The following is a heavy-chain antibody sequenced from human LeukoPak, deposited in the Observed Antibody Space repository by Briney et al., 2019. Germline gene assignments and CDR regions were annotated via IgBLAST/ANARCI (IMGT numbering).Heavy chain of an antibody. D-gene: IGHD2-2*03. CDR1: GYSISSGYY. Sequence: PSETLSLTCTVSGYSISSGYYWGWIRQPPGKGLEWIGSIYHSGSTYYNPSLKSRVTISVDTSKNRFSLKLNSVTAADTAVYYCARDKKNGYFDPWGQGTLVTVSS. CDR3: ARDKKNGYFDP. J-gene: IGHJ5*02. CDR2: IYHSGST. V-gene: IGHV4-38-2*02.